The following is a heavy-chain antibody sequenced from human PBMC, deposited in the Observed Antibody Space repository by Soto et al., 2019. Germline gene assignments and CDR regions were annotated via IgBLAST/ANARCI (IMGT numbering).Heavy chain of an antibody. CDR1: GGSISSSTYY. D-gene: IGHD3-16*01. CDR2: IYYSGST. J-gene: IGHJ6*03. CDR3: ARHGGSGGGEYYYYYYYMDV. Sequence: SETLSLTCTVSGGSISSSTYYWGWIRQPPGKGLEWIGSIYYSGSTYYNPSLKSRVTISVDTSKNQFSLKLSSVTAADTAVYYCARHGGSGGGEYYYYYYYMDVWGKGTTVTVSS. V-gene: IGHV4-39*01.